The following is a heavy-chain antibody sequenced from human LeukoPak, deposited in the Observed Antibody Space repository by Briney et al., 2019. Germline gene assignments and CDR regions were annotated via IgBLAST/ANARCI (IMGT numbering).Heavy chain of an antibody. J-gene: IGHJ4*02. CDR1: GGSISSYY. D-gene: IGHD2-2*01. Sequence: SETLSLTCTVSGGSISSYYWSWTRQPAGKGLEWIGRIYTSGSTNYNPSLKSRVTMSVDTSKNQFSLKLSSVTAADTAVYYCARAGSYCSSTSCRYFDYWGQGTLVTVSS. CDR3: ARAGSYCSSTSCRYFDY. CDR2: IYTSGST. V-gene: IGHV4-4*07.